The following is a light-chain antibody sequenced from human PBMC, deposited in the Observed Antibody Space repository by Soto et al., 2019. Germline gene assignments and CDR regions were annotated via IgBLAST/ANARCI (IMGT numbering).Light chain of an antibody. J-gene: IGKJ2*01. Sequence: EIVLTQAPGTQSLSPGERATLSCRASQSLTSSYLAWYQQKPGQAPRLLIYATSSRVTGIPDRFSGGGSGTDFTLTISRLEPEDCAVYYCQQYHGSPYTFGQGTKLEIK. CDR2: ATS. V-gene: IGKV3-20*01. CDR3: QQYHGSPYT. CDR1: QSLTSSY.